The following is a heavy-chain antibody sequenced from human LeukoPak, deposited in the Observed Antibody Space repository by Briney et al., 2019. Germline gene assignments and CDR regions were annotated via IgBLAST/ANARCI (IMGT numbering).Heavy chain of an antibody. Sequence: GESLKISCKGSGYSFTSYWNGWVRQMPGKGLEWMGIIYPSDSDTRYSPSFQGQVTISADKSISTAYLQWSSLKASDTAMYYCARQRRNGGIAASNDAFDIWGQGTMVTVSS. V-gene: IGHV5-51*01. CDR2: IYPSDSDT. J-gene: IGHJ3*02. CDR1: GYSFTSYW. CDR3: ARQRRNGGIAASNDAFDI. D-gene: IGHD6-13*01.